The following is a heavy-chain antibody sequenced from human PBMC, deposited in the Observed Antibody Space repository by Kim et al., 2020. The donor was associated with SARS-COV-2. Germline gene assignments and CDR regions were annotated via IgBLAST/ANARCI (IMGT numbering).Heavy chain of an antibody. J-gene: IGHJ6*02. CDR1: GYTFTSYG. CDR3: ARDVGSGYDSNTYYYYYGMDV. Sequence: ASVKVSCKASGYTFTSYGISWVRQAPGQGLEWMGWISAYNGNTNYAQKLQGRVTMTTDTSTSTAYMELRSLRSDDTAVYYCARDVGSGYDSNTYYYYYGMDVWGQGTTVTVSS. V-gene: IGHV1-18*01. D-gene: IGHD5-12*01. CDR2: ISAYNGNT.